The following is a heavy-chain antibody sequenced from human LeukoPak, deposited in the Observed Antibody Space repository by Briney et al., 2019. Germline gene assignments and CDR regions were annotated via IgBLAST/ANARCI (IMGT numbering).Heavy chain of an antibody. Sequence: SSETLSLTCTVSGGSISSYYWSWIRQPPGKGLEWIGYIYYSGSTNYNPSLKSRVTISVDTSKNQFSLQLNSVTPEDTAVYYCARAAAGTNYYYYMDVWGKGTTVTVSS. CDR2: IYYSGST. J-gene: IGHJ6*03. CDR3: ARAAAGTNYYYYMDV. D-gene: IGHD6-13*01. V-gene: IGHV4-59*12. CDR1: GGSISSYY.